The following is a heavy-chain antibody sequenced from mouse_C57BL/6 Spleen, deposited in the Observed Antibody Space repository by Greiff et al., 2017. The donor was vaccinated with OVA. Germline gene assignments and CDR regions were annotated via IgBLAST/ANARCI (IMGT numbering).Heavy chain of an antibody. CDR2: ISSGGSYT. V-gene: IGHV5-6*01. J-gene: IGHJ2*01. Sequence: EVMLVESGGDLVKPGGSLKLSCAASGFTFSSYGMSWVRQTPDKRLEWVATISSGGSYTYYPDSVKGRFTISRDNAKNTLYLQMSSLKSEDTAMYYCARSHFDYWGQGTTLTVSS. CDR3: ARSHFDY. CDR1: GFTFSSYG.